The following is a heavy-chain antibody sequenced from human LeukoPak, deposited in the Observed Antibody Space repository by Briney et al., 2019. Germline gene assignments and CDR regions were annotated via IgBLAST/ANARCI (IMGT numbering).Heavy chain of an antibody. Sequence: PGGSLRLSCAVSGFTFSNYSMNWVRQAPGKGLEWVSSISSSSTYIYYADSVKGRFTISRDNAKNSLYLRMSSLRAEDTAVYYCARVLYGYYYDSTGQDAFDIWGQGTMVTVSS. J-gene: IGHJ3*02. CDR3: ARVLYGYYYDSTGQDAFDI. CDR2: ISSSSTYI. D-gene: IGHD3-22*01. CDR1: GFTFSNYS. V-gene: IGHV3-21*01.